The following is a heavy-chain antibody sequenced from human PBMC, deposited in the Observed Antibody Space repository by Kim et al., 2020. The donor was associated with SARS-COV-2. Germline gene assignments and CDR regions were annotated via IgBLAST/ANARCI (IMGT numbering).Heavy chain of an antibody. J-gene: IGHJ6*02. CDR3: ARDRDDFWSGYYNNGLDV. D-gene: IGHD3-3*01. CDR1: GFSFSDYY. Sequence: GGSLRLSCEASGFSFSDYYMTWIRQAPGKGLEWVPHISSSSSDTNYADSVKGRFTISRDNAKNSLYLLMNSLRAEDTAVYYCARDRDDFWSGYYNNGLDVWGQGTTVTVSS. V-gene: IGHV3-11*06. CDR2: ISSSSSDT.